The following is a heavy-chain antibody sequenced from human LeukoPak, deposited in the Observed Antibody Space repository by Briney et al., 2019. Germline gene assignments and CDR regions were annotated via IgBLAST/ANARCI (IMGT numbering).Heavy chain of an antibody. Sequence: SETLSLTCTISGYSIRSGFYWGWIRQAPGKGLEWIGSIFQGGTTFYNPSLKSRVIISAVTSNNEFSLKLSSVTAADTAVYYCARIGTAMIDYWGQGTLVTVSS. V-gene: IGHV4-38-2*02. CDR2: IFQGGTT. J-gene: IGHJ4*02. D-gene: IGHD5-18*01. CDR3: ARIGTAMIDY. CDR1: GYSIRSGFY.